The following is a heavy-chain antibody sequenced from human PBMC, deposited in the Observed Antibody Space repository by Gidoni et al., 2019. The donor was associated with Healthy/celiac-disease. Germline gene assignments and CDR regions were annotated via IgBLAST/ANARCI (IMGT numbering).Heavy chain of an antibody. CDR1: GFPFCSHA. D-gene: IGHD5-18*01. V-gene: IGHV3-23*01. CDR3: AKGGYSYGYRRAYYFDY. Sequence: EVQLLVSGWGFVQPGGSLSPSCAAPGFPFCSHAMSWVRQAPGKGLEWVSAISGSGGSTYYADSVKGRFTISRDNSKNTLYLQMNSLRAEDTAVYYCAKGGYSYGYRRAYYFDYWGQGTLVTVSS. CDR2: ISGSGGST. J-gene: IGHJ4*02.